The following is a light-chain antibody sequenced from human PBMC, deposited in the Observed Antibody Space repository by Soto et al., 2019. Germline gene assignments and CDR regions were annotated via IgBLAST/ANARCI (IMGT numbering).Light chain of an antibody. CDR3: QQTYSNLWT. Sequence: DIQMTQSPSSLCASLGDKVTITCRASQGIGSYLAWYQQKPGEAPKLLIFAASTLHTGVPSRFSGRGSGTDFTLTINNLQREDFADYFCQQTYSNLWTFGQGTKVDIK. CDR2: AAS. V-gene: IGKV1-39*01. CDR1: QGIGSY. J-gene: IGKJ1*01.